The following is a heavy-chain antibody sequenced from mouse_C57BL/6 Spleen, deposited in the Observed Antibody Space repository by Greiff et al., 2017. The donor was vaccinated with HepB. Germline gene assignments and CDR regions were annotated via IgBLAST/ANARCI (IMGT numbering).Heavy chain of an antibody. Sequence: QVQLQQPGTELVKPGASVKLSCKASGYTFTSYWLHWVKLRPGQGLAWLGHINPSNGGTNYNEKLKSKATLTVYKSASTAYMQLSSLTSEDSAVYYGARGASSWYFDVWGTGTTVTVSS. CDR3: ARGASSWYFDV. D-gene: IGHD6-1*01. V-gene: IGHV1-53*01. J-gene: IGHJ1*03. CDR2: INPSNGGT. CDR1: GYTFTSYW.